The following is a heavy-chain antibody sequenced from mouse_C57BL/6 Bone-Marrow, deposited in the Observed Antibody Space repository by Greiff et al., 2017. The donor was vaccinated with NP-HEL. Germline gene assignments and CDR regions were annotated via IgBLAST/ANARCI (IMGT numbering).Heavy chain of an antibody. CDR1: GYTFTSYW. CDR2: LDPSASYT. CDR3: AREDYYGSSWYFDV. D-gene: IGHD1-1*01. Sequence: VQLQQPGAELVMPGASVKLSCTASGYTFTSYWMHWVKPRPGQGLEWIGELDPSASYTNYTQKFKGKSTLTVDKSSSTAYMQLSSLTSEDSAVYYCAREDYYGSSWYFDVWGTGTTVTVSS. J-gene: IGHJ1*03. V-gene: IGHV1-69*01.